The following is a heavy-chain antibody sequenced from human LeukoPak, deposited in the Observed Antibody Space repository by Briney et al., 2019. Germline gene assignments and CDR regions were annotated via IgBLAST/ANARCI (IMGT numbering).Heavy chain of an antibody. V-gene: IGHV3-23*01. CDR2: VTATGGET. CDR3: AKGKVNHXXAFDY. J-gene: IGHJ4*02. Sequence: GGSLRLSCIISGFTFSAYAMSWVRQAPGKGLEWVSVVTATGGETYYADSVRGRFIISRDNSRNTFYLQMDSLRADDTAIYYCAKGKVNHXXAFDYWGQGTLVTVSS. CDR1: GFTFSAYA.